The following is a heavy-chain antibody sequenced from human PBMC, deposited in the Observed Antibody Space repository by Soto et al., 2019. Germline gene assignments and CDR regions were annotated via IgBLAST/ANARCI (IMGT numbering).Heavy chain of an antibody. V-gene: IGHV4-34*01. CDR1: GGSFSGYY. CDR3: ARYCTNGVCSGDAFDI. CDR2: INHSGST. J-gene: IGHJ3*02. D-gene: IGHD2-8*01. Sequence: SETLSLTCAVYGGSFSGYYWSWIRQPPGKGLEWIGEINHSGSTNYNPSLNSRVTISVDTSKNQFSLKLSSVTAADTAVYYCARYCTNGVCSGDAFDIWGQGTMVT.